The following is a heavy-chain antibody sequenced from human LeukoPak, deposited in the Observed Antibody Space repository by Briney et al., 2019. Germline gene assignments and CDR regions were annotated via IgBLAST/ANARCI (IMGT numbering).Heavy chain of an antibody. CDR3: ARVAVLEQQWLVIDC. Sequence: SETLSLTCTVSGGSVSGGGYYWSWIRQPPGKGLEWIGYIYDTGSTNYNPSLKSRVTISADTSRDQFSLKLRSVTAADTAVYYCARVAVLEQQWLVIDCWGQGTLVSVSS. J-gene: IGHJ4*02. D-gene: IGHD6-19*01. V-gene: IGHV4-61*08. CDR2: IYDTGST. CDR1: GGSVSGGGYY.